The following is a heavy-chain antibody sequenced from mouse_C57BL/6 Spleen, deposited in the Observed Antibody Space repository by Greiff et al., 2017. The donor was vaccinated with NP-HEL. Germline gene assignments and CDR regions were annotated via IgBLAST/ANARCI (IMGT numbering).Heavy chain of an antibody. V-gene: IGHV1-85*01. J-gene: IGHJ4*01. CDR3: ARGGYGSDYYAMDY. Sequence: VKLMESGPELVKPGASVKLSCKASGYTFTSYDINWVKQRPGQGLEWIGWIYPRDGSTKYNEKFKGKATLTVDTSSSTAYMELHSLTSEDSAVYFCARGGYGSDYYAMDYWGQGTSVTVSS. D-gene: IGHD1-1*01. CDR2: IYPRDGST. CDR1: GYTFTSYD.